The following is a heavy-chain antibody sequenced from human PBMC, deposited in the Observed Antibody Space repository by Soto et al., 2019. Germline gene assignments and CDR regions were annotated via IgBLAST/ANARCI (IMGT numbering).Heavy chain of an antibody. V-gene: IGHV3-23*01. CDR1: GFTFSSCA. Sequence: EVQLLESGGGLVQPGGSLRLSCAASGFTFSSCAMRWVRQAPVKGLEWVSAISGSGGSTYYADSVKGRFTISRDNSKNTLYLQMNSLRAEDTAVYYCARRGSGSYYDYWGQGTLVTLSS. D-gene: IGHD1-26*01. CDR3: ARRGSGSYYDY. J-gene: IGHJ4*02. CDR2: ISGSGGST.